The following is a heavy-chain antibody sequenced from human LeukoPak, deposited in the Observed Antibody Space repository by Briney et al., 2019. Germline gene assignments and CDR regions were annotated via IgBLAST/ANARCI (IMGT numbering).Heavy chain of an antibody. CDR3: AKHLSSAYGIDVFDI. CDR1: GGSISSSTDI. Sequence: SETLSLTCTVSGGSISSSTDIWGWIRPPPGKGLESIGTIDYSGSTYHNPSLKSRVSISVDTSKNHHALRLSSVTAADTAVYYCAKHLSSAYGIDVFDIWGRGTMVTVSS. J-gene: IGHJ3*02. V-gene: IGHV4-39*01. CDR2: IDYSGST. D-gene: IGHD5-12*01.